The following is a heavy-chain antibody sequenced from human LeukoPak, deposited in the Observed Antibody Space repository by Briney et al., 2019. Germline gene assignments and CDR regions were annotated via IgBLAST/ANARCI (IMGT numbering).Heavy chain of an antibody. CDR1: GYTFTSYA. Sequence: ASVKVSCKASGYTFTSYAMHWVRQAPGQRLEWMGWINAGNGNTKYSQKFQGRVTITRDTSASTAYMELSSLRSEDMAVYYCAVGDIVVVVALDYWGQGTLVTVSS. CDR3: AVGDIVVVVALDY. V-gene: IGHV1-3*01. J-gene: IGHJ4*02. D-gene: IGHD2-15*01. CDR2: INAGNGNT.